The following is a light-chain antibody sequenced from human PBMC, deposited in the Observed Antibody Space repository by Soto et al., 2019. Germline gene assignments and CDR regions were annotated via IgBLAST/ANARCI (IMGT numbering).Light chain of an antibody. CDR2: NAS. Sequence: EIVLTQSPATPSLFPGERAGLSCRASQSVDRYLAWYRQKRGQAPRLLIYNASKRATGIPARFSGSGSGTDFTLTISSLEPEDFAVYYCQQRSNWPPGRLSFGGGTKVDIK. J-gene: IGKJ4*01. CDR1: QSVDRY. CDR3: QQRSNWPPGRLS. V-gene: IGKV3-11*01.